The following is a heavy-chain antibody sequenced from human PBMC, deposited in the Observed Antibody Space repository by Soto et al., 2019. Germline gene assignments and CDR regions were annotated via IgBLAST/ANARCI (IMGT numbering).Heavy chain of an antibody. CDR3: ARADLYVDHGLDL. Sequence: QVQLVESGGGVVRPGRSLRLSCAATGFSFSTHGMHWVRQAPGKGLEWVAVIVNDGSEQQYEDSVKGRFTISRDNARNILYLPMTNLRAEDTALYYCARADLYVDHGLDLWGQGTVVSVSS. CDR1: GFSFSTHG. J-gene: IGHJ5*02. CDR2: IVNDGSEQ. V-gene: IGHV3-33*01. D-gene: IGHD3-10*02.